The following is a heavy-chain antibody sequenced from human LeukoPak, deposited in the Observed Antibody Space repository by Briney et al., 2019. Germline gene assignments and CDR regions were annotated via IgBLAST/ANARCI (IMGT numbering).Heavy chain of an antibody. Sequence: SETLSFTCTVSGGSMSSGSYYWSWIRQPAGKGLEWIGRIFTSGSTNYNPSLKSRVTMSVDTSKNQFSLKLSSVTAADTAVYYCARRPDYGDNDAFDIWGQGTMVTVSS. J-gene: IGHJ3*02. CDR1: GGSMSSGSYY. CDR2: IFTSGST. V-gene: IGHV4-61*02. CDR3: ARRPDYGDNDAFDI. D-gene: IGHD4-17*01.